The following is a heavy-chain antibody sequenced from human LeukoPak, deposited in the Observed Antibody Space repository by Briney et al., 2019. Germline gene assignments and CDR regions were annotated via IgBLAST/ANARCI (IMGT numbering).Heavy chain of an antibody. V-gene: IGHV3-30*02. CDR3: AKDMRPIVVVPAAMRPDY. CDR2: IRYDGSNK. D-gene: IGHD2-2*01. CDR1: GSTFSSYG. J-gene: IGHJ4*02. Sequence: PGGSLRLSCAASGSTFSSYGMHWVRQAPGKGLEWAAFIRYDGSNKYYADSVKGRFTISRDNSKNTLYLQMNSLRAEDTAVYYCAKDMRPIVVVPAAMRPDYWGQGTLVTVSS.